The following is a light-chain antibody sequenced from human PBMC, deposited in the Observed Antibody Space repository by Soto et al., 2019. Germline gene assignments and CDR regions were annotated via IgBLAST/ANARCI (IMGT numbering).Light chain of an antibody. Sequence: QSVLTQPASVSGSPGQSITISCTGTSSDVAGYNYVSWYQLHPGKAPKLIIYEVSHRPSGASNHFSGYKSGNTASLTISGLQAEDEADYYCSSYTSTSTPCVFGKGTKVTVL. J-gene: IGLJ1*01. CDR1: SSDVAGYNY. CDR2: EVS. CDR3: SSYTSTSTPCV. V-gene: IGLV2-14*01.